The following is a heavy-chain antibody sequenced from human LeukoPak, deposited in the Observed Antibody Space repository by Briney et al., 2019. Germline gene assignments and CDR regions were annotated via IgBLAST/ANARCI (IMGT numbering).Heavy chain of an antibody. CDR3: AKVPDGVAATFLFDY. CDR1: GFTFSSYA. Sequence: GGSLRLSCAASGFTFSSYAMSWVRQAPGKGLEWVSAISGSGGSTYYVDSVKGRFTISRDNSKNTLYLQMNSLRAEDTAVYYCAKVPDGVAATFLFDYWGQGTLVTVSS. D-gene: IGHD2-15*01. J-gene: IGHJ4*02. V-gene: IGHV3-23*01. CDR2: ISGSGGST.